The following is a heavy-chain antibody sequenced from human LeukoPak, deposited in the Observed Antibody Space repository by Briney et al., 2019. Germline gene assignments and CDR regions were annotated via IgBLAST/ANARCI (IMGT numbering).Heavy chain of an antibody. CDR2: IYTSGST. Sequence: SETLSLTCTVSVGSISSYYWSWIRQPAGKGLEWIGRIYTSGSTNYNPSLKSRVTMSVDTSKNQFSLKLSSVTAADTAVYYCARDLGVVPAAIHYYMDVWGKGTTVTVXS. CDR1: VGSISSYY. J-gene: IGHJ6*03. V-gene: IGHV4-4*07. CDR3: ARDLGVVPAAIHYYMDV. D-gene: IGHD2-2*01.